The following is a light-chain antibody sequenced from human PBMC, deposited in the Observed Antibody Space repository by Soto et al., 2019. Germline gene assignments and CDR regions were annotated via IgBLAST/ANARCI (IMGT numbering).Light chain of an antibody. J-gene: IGKJ2*01. V-gene: IGKV1-39*01. CDR1: QSISVH. CDR3: QQSYITPYT. Sequence: DLQMTQSPSSLSASVGDTVTITCRASQSISVHLNWYQQKPGKVPKLLIYAASNLQSGVPSSFSGSGSETDFALTINSLQPEDFATYYCQQSYITPYTFGQGTKLQIK. CDR2: AAS.